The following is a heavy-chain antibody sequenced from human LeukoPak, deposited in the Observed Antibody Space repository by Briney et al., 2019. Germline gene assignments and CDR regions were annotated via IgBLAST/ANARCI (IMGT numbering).Heavy chain of an antibody. Sequence: GGSLRLSCAASGFTFSSYGMHWVRQAPGKGLEWVAVIWYDGSNKYYADSVKGRFTISRDNSKNTLYLQMNSLRAEDTAVYYSASALDYYDSRDIDNWGQGTLVTVSS. D-gene: IGHD3-22*01. CDR1: GFTFSSYG. CDR3: ASALDYYDSRDIDN. V-gene: IGHV3-33*01. J-gene: IGHJ4*02. CDR2: IWYDGSNK.